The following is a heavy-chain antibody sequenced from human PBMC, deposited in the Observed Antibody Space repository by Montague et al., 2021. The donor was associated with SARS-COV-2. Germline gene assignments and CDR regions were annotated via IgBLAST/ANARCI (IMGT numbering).Heavy chain of an antibody. CDR1: GFSLSTRTVG. J-gene: IGHJ4*02. CDR3: AHRLPAVAAFDY. D-gene: IGHD6-6*01. Sequence: PALVKPTQTLTLTCTFSGFSLSTRTVGVGWIRQPPGKALEWLALIYWDDDKRYSPSLKSGLTITKVTSKNQVVLTMTNMDPVDTATYYCAHRLPAVAAFDYWGQGTLVTVSS. CDR2: IYWDDDK. V-gene: IGHV2-5*02.